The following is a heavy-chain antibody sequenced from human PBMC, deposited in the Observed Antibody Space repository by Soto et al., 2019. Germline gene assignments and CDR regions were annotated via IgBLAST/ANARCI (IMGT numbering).Heavy chain of an antibody. V-gene: IGHV4-39*01. D-gene: IGHD3-22*01. Sequence: PSETLSLTCTVSGGSISSSSYYWGWIRQPPGKGLEWIGSIYYSGSTYYNPSLKSRVTISVDTSKNQFSLKLSSVTAADTAVYYCARQPKSITMIVVVITRYYYYGMDVWGQGTTVTVSS. CDR1: GGSISSSSYY. CDR3: ARQPKSITMIVVVITRYYYYGMDV. CDR2: IYYSGST. J-gene: IGHJ6*02.